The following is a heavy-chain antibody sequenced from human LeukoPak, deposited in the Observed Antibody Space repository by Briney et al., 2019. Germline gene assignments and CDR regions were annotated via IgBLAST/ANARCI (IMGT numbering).Heavy chain of an antibody. J-gene: IGHJ4*02. CDR2: IYNSGTT. Sequence: SETLSLTCTVSGGSISSGGYYWTWIRQYPGKGLEWIGYIYNSGTTYYNPSPQSRVTISGDTSKNQFSLKLSSVTAADTAVYYCARTAGWSYGFDYWGQGTLVTVSS. V-gene: IGHV4-31*03. CDR3: ARTAGWSYGFDY. CDR1: GGSISSGGYY. D-gene: IGHD5-18*01.